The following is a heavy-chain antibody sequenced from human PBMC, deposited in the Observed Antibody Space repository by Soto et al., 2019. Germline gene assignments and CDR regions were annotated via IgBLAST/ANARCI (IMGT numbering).Heavy chain of an antibody. Sequence: QVHLVQSGAEVKKPGASVKVSCKASGYTFTNYAVHWVRQAPGQRLAWMGWINAGNGNTKYSQKLQDRVTLTRDTSATTAYMDLSSLRSEDTAVYSCARDVVGFGPDYWGQGTLVTVSS. V-gene: IGHV1-3*01. CDR3: ARDVVGFGPDY. CDR1: GYTFTNYA. D-gene: IGHD3-10*01. J-gene: IGHJ4*02. CDR2: INAGNGNT.